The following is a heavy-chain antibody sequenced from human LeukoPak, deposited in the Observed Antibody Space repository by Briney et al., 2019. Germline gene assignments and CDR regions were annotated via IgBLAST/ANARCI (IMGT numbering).Heavy chain of an antibody. J-gene: IGHJ4*02. CDR2: IKSKTDSGTT. CDR1: GFTFSNAW. Sequence: PGGSLRLSCAASGFTFSNAWMSWVRQAPGKGLEWVGRIKSKTDSGTTDYAAPVKGRFTISRDDSKNTLYLQMNSLKTEDTAVYYCTKDRGMATNDYWGQGTLVTVSS. CDR3: TKDRGMATNDY. D-gene: IGHD5-24*01. V-gene: IGHV3-15*01.